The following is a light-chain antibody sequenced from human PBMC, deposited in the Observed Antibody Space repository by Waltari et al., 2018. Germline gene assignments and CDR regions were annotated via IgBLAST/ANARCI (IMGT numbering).Light chain of an antibody. CDR2: EVS. J-gene: IGLJ2*01. CDR3: SSYVGSNNPV. CDR1: SSDLGGYDF. V-gene: IGLV2-8*01. Sequence: QSALTQPPSASGSPGQSVTISCTGTSSDLGGYDFVSWYQHHPGKAPKLIIYEVSKRPSGVPDRFSGSKSGNTAALTVAGLQAEDEADYYCSSYVGSNNPVFGGGTKLTVL.